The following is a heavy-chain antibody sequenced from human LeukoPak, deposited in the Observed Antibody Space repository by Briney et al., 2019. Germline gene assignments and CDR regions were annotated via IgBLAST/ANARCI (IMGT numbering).Heavy chain of an antibody. J-gene: IGHJ4*02. CDR1: GFTFNNYA. CDR3: AKGQRWELPLGY. D-gene: IGHD2-15*01. Sequence: PGGSLRLSCAASGFTFNNYAMSWVRQAPGKGLEWVSAFSGSNDNTYYADSVKGRFTISRDNSKNTLYLQMNNLRAEDTALYYCAKGQRWELPLGYWGQGTLVTVSS. CDR2: FSGSNDNT. V-gene: IGHV3-23*01.